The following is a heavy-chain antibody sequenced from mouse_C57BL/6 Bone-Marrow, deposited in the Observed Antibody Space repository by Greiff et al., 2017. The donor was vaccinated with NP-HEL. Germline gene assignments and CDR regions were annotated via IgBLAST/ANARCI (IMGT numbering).Heavy chain of an antibody. CDR3: ASPIYYYGSSTRYFDV. J-gene: IGHJ1*03. Sequence: QVQLQQPGAELVMPGASVKLSCKASGYTFTSYWMHWVKQRPGQGLEWIGEIDPSDSYTNYNQKFKGKSTLTVDKSSSTAYMQLSSLTSEDSAVYYCASPIYYYGSSTRYFDVWGTGTTVTVSS. V-gene: IGHV1-69*01. CDR1: GYTFTSYW. D-gene: IGHD1-1*01. CDR2: IDPSDSYT.